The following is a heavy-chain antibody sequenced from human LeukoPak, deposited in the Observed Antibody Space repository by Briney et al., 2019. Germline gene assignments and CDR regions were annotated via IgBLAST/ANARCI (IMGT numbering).Heavy chain of an antibody. Sequence: ASVNVSCKVSGYTLTELSMHWVRQAPGKGLEWMGGFDPEDGETIYAQKFQGRVTMTEDTSTDTAYMELSSLRSEDTAVYYCARDPYDFFSAAKYGMDVWGQGTTVTVSS. J-gene: IGHJ6*02. CDR3: ARDPYDFFSAAKYGMDV. CDR2: FDPEDGET. D-gene: IGHD3-3*01. V-gene: IGHV1-24*01. CDR1: GYTLTELS.